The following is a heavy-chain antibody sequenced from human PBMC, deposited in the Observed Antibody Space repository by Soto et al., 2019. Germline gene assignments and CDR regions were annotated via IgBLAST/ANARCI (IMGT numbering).Heavy chain of an antibody. Sequence: PSETLSLTCTVSGGSISSGGYYWSWIRQHPGKGLEWIGYIYYSGSTYYNPSLKSRVTISVDTSKNQFSLKLSSVTAADTAVYYCARDLGPYYYGSGSYYNYYYYGMDVWGQGTTVTVSS. CDR1: GGSISSGGYY. D-gene: IGHD3-10*01. V-gene: IGHV4-31*03. CDR2: IYYSGST. CDR3: ARDLGPYYYGSGSYYNYYYYGMDV. J-gene: IGHJ6*02.